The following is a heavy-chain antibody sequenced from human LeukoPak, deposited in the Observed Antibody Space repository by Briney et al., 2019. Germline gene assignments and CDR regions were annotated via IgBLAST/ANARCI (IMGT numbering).Heavy chain of an antibody. J-gene: IGHJ4*02. CDR2: FDPSGST. Sequence: PSETLSLTCAVSGGSITTYSWSWIRQPAGKGLEWIGRFDPSGSTNYSPSLKSRVSMSVDTSKKQFSLKLSSVTAADTAVYYCARTLSSSWPYYFDYWGQGTLVTVSS. CDR1: GGSITTYS. V-gene: IGHV4-4*07. D-gene: IGHD6-13*01. CDR3: ARTLSSSWPYYFDY.